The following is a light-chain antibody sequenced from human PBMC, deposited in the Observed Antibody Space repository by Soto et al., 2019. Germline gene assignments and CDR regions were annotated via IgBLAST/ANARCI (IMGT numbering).Light chain of an antibody. CDR1: TGAVTSSHY. V-gene: IGLV7-46*01. Sequence: QAVVTQEPSLTVSPGGTVTLTCGSSTGAVTSSHYPYWFQQKPGQAPRTLIYDTSNKHSWAPARFSGSLLGGKAALTLSGAQPEDEAEYFCLLSYSGAHVFGTGTKVTVL. CDR2: DTS. CDR3: LLSYSGAHV. J-gene: IGLJ1*01.